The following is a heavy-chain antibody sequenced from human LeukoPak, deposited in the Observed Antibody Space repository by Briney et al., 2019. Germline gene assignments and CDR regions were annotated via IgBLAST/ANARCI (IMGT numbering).Heavy chain of an antibody. Sequence: GGSLRLSCAASGFTVSNNYMSWVRQAPGKGLEWVSVIYSGGSTYYADSVKGRLTISRDNSKKTLYLQMNSLRAEDTAMYYCAKERPEEYYASDSYFDYWGQGTLFTVSS. D-gene: IGHD3-10*01. CDR2: IYSGGST. J-gene: IGHJ4*02. CDR1: GFTVSNNY. V-gene: IGHV3-66*02. CDR3: AKERPEEYYASDSYFDY.